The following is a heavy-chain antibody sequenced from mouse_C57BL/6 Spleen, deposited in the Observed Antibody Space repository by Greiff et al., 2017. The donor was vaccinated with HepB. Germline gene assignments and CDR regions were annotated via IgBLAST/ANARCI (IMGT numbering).Heavy chain of an antibody. CDR3: ARRHYYGSPWFAY. CDR1: GYSITSGYY. J-gene: IGHJ3*01. D-gene: IGHD1-1*01. Sequence: EVKLQESGPGLVKPSQSLSLTCSVTGYSITSGYYWNWIRQFPGNKLEWMGYISYDGSNNYNPSLKNRISITRDTSKNQFFLKLNSVTTEDTATYYCARRHYYGSPWFAYWGQGTLVTVSA. CDR2: ISYDGSN. V-gene: IGHV3-6*01.